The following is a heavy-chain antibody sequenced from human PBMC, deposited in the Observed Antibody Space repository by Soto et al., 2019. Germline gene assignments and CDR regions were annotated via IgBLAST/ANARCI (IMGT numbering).Heavy chain of an antibody. J-gene: IGHJ4*02. V-gene: IGHV3-48*01. D-gene: IGHD3-9*01. CDR3: AKDVYVGDILTGYYIGVCYFDY. Sequence: GGSLRLFCVASGFTFSTYSMNWVRQAPGKGLEWLSSISSSGSTTYYAGSVKGRFTISRDNAKNSLYLQMNSLRAEDTAVYYCAKDVYVGDILTGYYIGVCYFDYWGQGTLVTGSS. CDR2: ISSSGSTT. CDR1: GFTFSTYS.